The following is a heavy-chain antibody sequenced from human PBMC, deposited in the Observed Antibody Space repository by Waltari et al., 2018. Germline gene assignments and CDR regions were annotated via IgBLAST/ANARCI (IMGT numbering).Heavy chain of an antibody. D-gene: IGHD6-13*01. CDR3: AGRSSSWQNWFDP. CDR2: IIPQFGTR. CDR1: GGSFSSYA. Sequence: QVQLVQSGAEVKKPGSSVKVSCKASGGSFSSYAISWVRQAPGEGLEWMGRIIPQFGTRNYAQKFKGRVTVTADKSTSTAYMELSSLRSEDTAVYYCAGRSSSWQNWFDPWGQGTLVTVSS. V-gene: IGHV1-69*08. J-gene: IGHJ5*02.